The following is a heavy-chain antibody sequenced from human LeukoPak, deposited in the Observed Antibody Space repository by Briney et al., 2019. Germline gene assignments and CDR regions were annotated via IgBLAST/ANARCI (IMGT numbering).Heavy chain of an antibody. D-gene: IGHD2-2*01. J-gene: IGHJ3*02. CDR3: AREGIEVPAAIRGHDASDI. CDR2: IYYSGST. Sequence: PSETLSLTCAVSGGSISSGGYSWSWIRQPPGKGLEWIGYIYYSGSTNYNPSLKSRVTISVDTSKNQFSLKLSSVTAADTAVYYCAREGIEVPAAIRGHDASDIWGQGTMVTVSS. CDR1: GGSISSGGYS. V-gene: IGHV4-61*08.